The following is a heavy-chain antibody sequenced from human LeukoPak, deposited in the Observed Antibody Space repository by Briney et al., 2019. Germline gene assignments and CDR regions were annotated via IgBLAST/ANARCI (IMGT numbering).Heavy chain of an antibody. Sequence: QPGGSLRLSCAASGFTFSSYWMHWVRQAPGKGLVWVSRINSDGSSTSYADSVKGRFTISRDNAKNTLYLQMNSLRAEDTAVYYCARDRGDGYNSLAFDIWGQGTMVTVSS. CDR1: GFTFSSYW. CDR3: ARDRGDGYNSLAFDI. CDR2: INSDGSST. J-gene: IGHJ3*02. D-gene: IGHD5-24*01. V-gene: IGHV3-74*01.